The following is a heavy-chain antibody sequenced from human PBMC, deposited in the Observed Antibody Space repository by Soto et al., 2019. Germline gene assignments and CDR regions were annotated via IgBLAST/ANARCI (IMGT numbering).Heavy chain of an antibody. D-gene: IGHD6-13*01. J-gene: IGHJ4*02. V-gene: IGHV3-23*01. Sequence: PGGSLRLSCAASGFTFSSYAMSWVRQAPGKGLEWVSAISGSGGSTYYADSVKGRFTISRDNSKNTLYLQMNSLRAEDTAVYYCAKDPRRDSSSWYEVYWGQGTLVTSPQ. CDR1: GFTFSSYA. CDR3: AKDPRRDSSSWYEVY. CDR2: ISGSGGST.